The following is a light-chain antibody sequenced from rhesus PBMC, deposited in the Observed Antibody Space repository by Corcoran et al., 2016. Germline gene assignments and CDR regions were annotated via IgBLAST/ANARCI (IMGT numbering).Light chain of an antibody. Sequence: QVILTQSPATLSLSLGERVTLSCRASQSVSPYLAWYQQKPGQAPRLLIYGAATRATGISTRFSGSGFGTDFTITITRLEPEDVGVYHCYQHSSGYSFGQGTKVEIK. J-gene: IGKJ2*01. CDR2: GAA. V-gene: IGKV3-10*01. CDR1: QSVSPY. CDR3: YQHSSGYS.